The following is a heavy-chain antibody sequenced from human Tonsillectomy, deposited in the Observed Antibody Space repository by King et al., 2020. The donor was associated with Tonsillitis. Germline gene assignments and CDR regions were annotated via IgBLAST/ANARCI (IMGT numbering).Heavy chain of an antibody. V-gene: IGHV4-59*01. Sequence: QLQESGPGLVKPSETLSLTCIVSGGSISRYYWSWIRQSPGKGLEWIGYIDYSGSTNYTPSLKSRVTISVDTSKNQFSLKVSSVTAADTAVYYCARDFGDFWSGNWFDPWGQGTLVTVSS. CDR1: GGSISRYY. D-gene: IGHD3-3*01. CDR3: ARDFGDFWSGNWFDP. J-gene: IGHJ5*02. CDR2: IDYSGST.